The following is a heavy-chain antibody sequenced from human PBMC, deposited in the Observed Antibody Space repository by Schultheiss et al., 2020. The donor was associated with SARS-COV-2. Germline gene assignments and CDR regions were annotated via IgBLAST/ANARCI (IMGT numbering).Heavy chain of an antibody. J-gene: IGHJ3*02. CDR3: ARDRGYYDSSGYYDAFDI. V-gene: IGHV3-9*01. CDR1: GFTFDDYA. Sequence: GGSLRLSCAASGFTFDDYAMHWVRQAPGKGLEWVSGISWNSGSIGYADSVKGRFTISRDNAKNSLYLQMNSLRAEDTAVYYCARDRGYYDSSGYYDAFDIWGQGTMVTVSS. D-gene: IGHD3-22*01. CDR2: ISWNSGSI.